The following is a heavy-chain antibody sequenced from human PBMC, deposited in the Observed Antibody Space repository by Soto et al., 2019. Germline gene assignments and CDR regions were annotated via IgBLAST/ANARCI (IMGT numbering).Heavy chain of an antibody. D-gene: IGHD4-17*01. CDR2: IYHSGST. CDR3: ASGLVTTLHY. V-gene: IGHV4-30-2*01. Sequence: HLQLQESGSGLVKHSQTLSLTCAVSGGSISSGGYSWSWIRQPPGKVLEWIGYIYHSGSTYYNPSLKSRVTISVDRSKNQFSMKLSSVTAADTAVYYCASGLVTTLHYWGQGTLVTVSS. J-gene: IGHJ4*02. CDR1: GGSISSGGYS.